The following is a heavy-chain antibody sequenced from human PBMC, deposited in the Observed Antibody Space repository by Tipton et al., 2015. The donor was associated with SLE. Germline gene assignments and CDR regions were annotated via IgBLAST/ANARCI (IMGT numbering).Heavy chain of an antibody. Sequence: LRLSCTVSGGSISSSNYYWGWIRQPPGKGLEWIGTIIYSGNAYYNPSLRSRVTTSVDTTKNQVSLKLSSVTAADTAVYYCARHAGDYAYFDSWGQGILVTVSS. CDR1: GGSISSSNYY. J-gene: IGHJ4*02. CDR2: IIYSGNA. CDR3: ARHAGDYAYFDS. V-gene: IGHV4-39*01. D-gene: IGHD4-17*01.